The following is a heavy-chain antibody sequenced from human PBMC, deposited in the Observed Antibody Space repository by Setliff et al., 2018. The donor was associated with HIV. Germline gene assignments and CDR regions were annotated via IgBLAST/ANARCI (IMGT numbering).Heavy chain of an antibody. J-gene: IGHJ1*01. CDR1: GGSFSGYY. D-gene: IGHD1-26*01. V-gene: IGHV4-34*01. CDR2: ITDSGGS. Sequence: SETLSLTCAVYGGSFSGYYWTWIRQSPGKGLEWIGEITDSGGSKYNPSLESHVTISVDTSKNQFSLNLTSVTVADTGIYYCASPYSGSYSGFQYWGQGTLVTVSS. CDR3: ASPYSGSYSGFQY.